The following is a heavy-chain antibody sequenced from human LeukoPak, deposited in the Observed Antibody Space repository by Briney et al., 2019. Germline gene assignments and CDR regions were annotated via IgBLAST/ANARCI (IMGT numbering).Heavy chain of an antibody. CDR3: AKYCGSTSGYRGTVDY. CDR1: GYSISSGYY. D-gene: IGHD2-2*02. J-gene: IGHJ4*02. V-gene: IGHV4-38-2*01. Sequence: TPSETLSLTCAVSGYSISSGYYWGWIRQPPGKGLEWIGSIYHSGSTYYNPSLKSRVTISVDTSKNQFSLKLSSVTAADTAVYYCAKYCGSTSGYRGTVDYWGRGPLFTVSS. CDR2: IYHSGST.